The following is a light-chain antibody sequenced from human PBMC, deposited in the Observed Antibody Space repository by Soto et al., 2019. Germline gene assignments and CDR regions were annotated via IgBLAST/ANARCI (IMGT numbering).Light chain of an antibody. V-gene: IGKV3-20*01. CDR1: QIITNNL. CDR2: GTS. CDR3: QQYGTSPYT. J-gene: IGKJ2*01. Sequence: DIVLTQSPGTLSFSPGDRATLSCRASQIITNNLLAWYQHRPGQAPRLLIYGTSSRAASIPDRFTGSGAGTDFTLTIKRLEPEDFAEYYCQQYGTSPYTFGQGARLDFK.